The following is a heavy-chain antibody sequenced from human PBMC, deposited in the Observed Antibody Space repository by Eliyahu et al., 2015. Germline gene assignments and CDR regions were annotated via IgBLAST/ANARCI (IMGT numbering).Heavy chain of an antibody. J-gene: IGHJ5*02. V-gene: IGHV4-34*01. CDR1: GGSFRGYY. CDR3: ARGRGITIFGVVTTRRDNWFDP. CDR2: INHSGST. D-gene: IGHD3-3*01. Sequence: QVQLQQWGAGLLKPSETLSLTCAVYGGSFRGYYWXWIRQPPGKGLEWIGEINHSGSTNYNPSLKSRVTISVDTSKNQFSLKLSSVTAADTAVYYCARGRGITIFGVVTTRRDNWFDPWGQGTLVTVSS.